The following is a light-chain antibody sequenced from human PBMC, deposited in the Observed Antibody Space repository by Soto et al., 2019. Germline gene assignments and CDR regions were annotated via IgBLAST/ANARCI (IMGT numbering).Light chain of an antibody. CDR3: TSYTSSTTWL. V-gene: IGLV2-14*01. Sequence: QSALTQPASVSGSPGQSITISCTGTSSDVGRYNYVSWYQQHPGKAPKLMIYEVSNRPSGVSNRFSASKSGNTASLNISGLQAEDEADYYCTSYTSSTTWLFGGGTKVTVL. J-gene: IGLJ2*01. CDR1: SSDVGRYNY. CDR2: EVS.